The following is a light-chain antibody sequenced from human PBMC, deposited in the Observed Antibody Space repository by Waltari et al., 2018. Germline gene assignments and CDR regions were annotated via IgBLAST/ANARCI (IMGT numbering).Light chain of an antibody. CDR3: SSYAATYNLV. Sequence: QSALTQPPSASGSPGQSITIACTGTSSDVGGSDFFSWYQQYPGKAPKLIIYEITKRPSGVPYRFSCSKSGNTASLTVSGLQPEDEAEYFCSSYAATYNLVFGGGTKLTV. V-gene: IGLV2-8*01. CDR1: SSDVGGSDF. CDR2: EIT. J-gene: IGLJ3*02.